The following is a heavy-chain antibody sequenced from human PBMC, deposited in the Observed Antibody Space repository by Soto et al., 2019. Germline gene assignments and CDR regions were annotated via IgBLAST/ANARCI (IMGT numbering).Heavy chain of an antibody. CDR1: GFTFSAYG. CDR2: VSYDGSNK. V-gene: IGHV3-30*18. D-gene: IGHD1-26*01. J-gene: IGHJ6*02. Sequence: GGSLRLSCAASGFTFSAYGMHWVRQAPGKGLEWVAVVSYDGSNKYYGDSVKGRFTISRDNSKNTLYLQMNSLRAEDTAVYYCAKVEGAYRNYVIDVWGQGTPVTVSS. CDR3: AKVEGAYRNYVIDV.